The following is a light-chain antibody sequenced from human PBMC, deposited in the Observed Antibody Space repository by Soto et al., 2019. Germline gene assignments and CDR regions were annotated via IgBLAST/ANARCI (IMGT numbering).Light chain of an antibody. V-gene: IGKV1-39*01. Sequence: DIQMTQSPSSLSASVGDRVTITCRTSQSIDNYLNWYQQKPGKAPKLLMYAASTLQSGVPSRFSGSGSETDFTLTISSLQHEDLATYYCQQRYTTLFTFGPGTKVDIK. J-gene: IGKJ3*01. CDR1: QSIDNY. CDR3: QQRYTTLFT. CDR2: AAS.